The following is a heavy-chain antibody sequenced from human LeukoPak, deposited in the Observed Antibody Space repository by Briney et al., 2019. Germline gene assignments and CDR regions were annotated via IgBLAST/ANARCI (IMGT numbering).Heavy chain of an antibody. D-gene: IGHD1-20*01. V-gene: IGHV3-23*01. CDR3: AKDLNWNRYYYYYGMDV. CDR1: GFTFSSYA. J-gene: IGHJ6*02. CDR2: ISGSGGST. Sequence: GASLRLSCAASGFTFSSYAMSWVRQAPGKGLEWVSAISGSGGSTYYADPVKGRFTISRDNSKNTLYLQMNSLRAEDTAVYYCAKDLNWNRYYYYYGMDVWGQGTTVTVSS.